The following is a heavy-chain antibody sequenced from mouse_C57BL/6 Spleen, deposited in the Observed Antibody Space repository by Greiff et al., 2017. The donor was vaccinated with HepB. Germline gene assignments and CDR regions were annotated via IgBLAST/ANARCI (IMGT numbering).Heavy chain of an antibody. Sequence: VQLQQSGAELVRPGASVTLSCKASGYTFTDYEMHWVKQTPVHGLEWIGAIDPETGGTAYNQKFKGKAILTADKSSSTAYMELRSLTSEDSAVYYGTRDYYYGSSPGLAYWGQGTLVTVSA. V-gene: IGHV1-15*01. CDR1: GYTFTDYE. D-gene: IGHD1-1*01. J-gene: IGHJ3*01. CDR3: TRDYYYGSSPGLAY. CDR2: IDPETGGT.